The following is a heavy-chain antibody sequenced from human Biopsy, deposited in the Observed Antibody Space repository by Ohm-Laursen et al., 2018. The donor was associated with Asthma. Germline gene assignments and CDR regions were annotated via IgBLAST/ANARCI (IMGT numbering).Heavy chain of an antibody. V-gene: IGHV3-74*01. CDR3: ARVAYGDLTCFDP. D-gene: IGHD4-17*01. CDR1: GFTFSSYW. CDR2: INSDGSST. Sequence: GSLRLSCAAPGFTFSSYWMHWVRQAPGKGLVWVSRINSDGSSTSYADSVRGRFTISRDNAKNTLYLQMNSLRAEDTAVYYCARVAYGDLTCFDPWGQGTLVTVSS. J-gene: IGHJ5*02.